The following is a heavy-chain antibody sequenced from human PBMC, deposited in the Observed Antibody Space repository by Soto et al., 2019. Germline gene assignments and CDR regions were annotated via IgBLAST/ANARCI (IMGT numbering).Heavy chain of an antibody. J-gene: IGHJ5*02. Sequence: PSETLSLTCAVYGGSFSGYYWSWIRQPPGKGLEWIGEINHSGSTNYNPSLKSRVTISVDTSKNQFSLKLSSVTAADTAVYYCARGQRYFGSGSYGLFWFDPWGQGTLVTGSS. V-gene: IGHV4-34*01. CDR1: GGSFSGYY. CDR2: INHSGST. CDR3: ARGQRYFGSGSYGLFWFDP. D-gene: IGHD3-10*01.